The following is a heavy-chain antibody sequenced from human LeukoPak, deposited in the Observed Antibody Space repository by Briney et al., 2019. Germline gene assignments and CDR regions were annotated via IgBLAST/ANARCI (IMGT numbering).Heavy chain of an antibody. CDR1: GFTFSSYG. CDR3: VRSMSGRNDL. J-gene: IGHJ5*02. Sequence: GGSLRLSCAASGFTFSSYGMHWVRQAPGKGLEWVAVIWYDGSHKYYADSVKGRFTISRDNAKNTLYLQMNGLTAEDTAIYYCVRSMSGRNDLWGQGTLVSVSA. D-gene: IGHD3-3*01. CDR2: IWYDGSHK. V-gene: IGHV3-33*03.